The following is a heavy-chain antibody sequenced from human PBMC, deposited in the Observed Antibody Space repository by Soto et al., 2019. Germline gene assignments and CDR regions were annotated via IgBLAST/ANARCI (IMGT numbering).Heavy chain of an antibody. D-gene: IGHD2-15*01. CDR2: IYPGDSDT. Sequence: GESLKISCKGSGYSFTSYWIGWVRQMPGKGLEWMGIIYPGDSDTRYSPSFQGQVTVSADKSISTAYLQWSSLKASDTAMYYCATLPGPDCSRGSCYYWGQGTLVTVSS. J-gene: IGHJ4*02. CDR1: GYSFTSYW. V-gene: IGHV5-51*01. CDR3: ATLPGPDCSRGSCYY.